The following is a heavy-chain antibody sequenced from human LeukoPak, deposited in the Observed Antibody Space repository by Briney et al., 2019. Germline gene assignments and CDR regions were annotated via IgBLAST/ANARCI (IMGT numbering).Heavy chain of an antibody. CDR1: GYXFTSYD. J-gene: IGHJ3*01. D-gene: IGHD4-23*01. Sequence: ASVKVSCKSSGYXFTSYDIAWVRQAPGQGLEWMGWVKPCNGNTNYAQRLQGRVSVTTDTPTSTAYMEVRNLRSGDTAVYFCARETPDAFDVWGQGTTITVSS. CDR2: VKPCNGNT. CDR3: ARETPDAFDV. V-gene: IGHV1-18*01.